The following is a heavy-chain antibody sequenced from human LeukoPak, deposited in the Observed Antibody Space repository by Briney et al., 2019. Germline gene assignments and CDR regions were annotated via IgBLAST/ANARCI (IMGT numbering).Heavy chain of an antibody. D-gene: IGHD6-19*01. Sequence: SETLSLTCTVSGGSISSYYWSWIRQPPGKGLEWIGCIYYSGSTNYNPSLKSRVTISVDTSKNQFSLELSSVTAADTAVYYCARHHRSGWFDYWGQGTLVTVSS. V-gene: IGHV4-59*08. J-gene: IGHJ4*02. CDR1: GGSISSYY. CDR3: ARHHRSGWFDY. CDR2: IYYSGST.